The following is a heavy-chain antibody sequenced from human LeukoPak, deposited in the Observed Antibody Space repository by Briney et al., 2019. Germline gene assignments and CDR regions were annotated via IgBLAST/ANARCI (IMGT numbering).Heavy chain of an antibody. D-gene: IGHD6-19*01. V-gene: IGHV3-23*01. Sequence: GGSLRLSCAASGFAFSSFAMGWVRQSPGKGLEWLSTINGGGNTTFYADSVKGRFSISRDNSKNTLYLHMDSLRPDDTAIYYCTKELHVAVAVADYYYFYMDVWGRGTAVTVSS. CDR2: INGGGNTT. J-gene: IGHJ6*03. CDR3: TKELHVAVAVADYYYFYMDV. CDR1: GFAFSSFA.